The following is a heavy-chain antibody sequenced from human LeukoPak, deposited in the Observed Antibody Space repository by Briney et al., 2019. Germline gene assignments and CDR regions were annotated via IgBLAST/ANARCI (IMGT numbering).Heavy chain of an antibody. CDR1: GYSFTNYW. V-gene: IGHV5-51*01. CDR2: IYPGDSDT. J-gene: IGHJ4*02. CDR3: ARSLTVAREYNYGYGY. D-gene: IGHD5-18*01. Sequence: GESLKISCKGSGYSFTNYWIGWVRQMPGKGLEWMGIIYPGDSDTRYSPSFQGQVTISADKSTSTAYLQWSSLKASDTAMYYCARSLTVAREYNYGYGYWGQGTLVTVSS.